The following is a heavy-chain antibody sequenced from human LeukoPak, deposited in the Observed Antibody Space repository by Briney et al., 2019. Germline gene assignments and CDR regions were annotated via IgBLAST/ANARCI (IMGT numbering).Heavy chain of an antibody. V-gene: IGHV1-2*02. CDR1: GYTFTGYY. CDR2: INPNSGGT. D-gene: IGHD1-26*01. Sequence: ASVKVSCKASGYTFTGYYMHWVRQAPGQGLEWMGWINPNSGGTNYAQKFQGRVTMTRDTSISTAYMELSRLRSDDTAVYYCARIRSEYSGSYYWLDPWGQGTLVTVSS. CDR3: ARIRSEYSGSYYWLDP. J-gene: IGHJ5*02.